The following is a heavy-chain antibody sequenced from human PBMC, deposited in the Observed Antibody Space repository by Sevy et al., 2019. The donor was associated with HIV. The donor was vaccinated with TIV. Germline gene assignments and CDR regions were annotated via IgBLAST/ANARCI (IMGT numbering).Heavy chain of an antibody. V-gene: IGHV4-34*01. CDR1: GGSFSGYY. Sequence: SETLSVTCAVYGGSFSGYYWSWIRQPPGKGLEWIGEINHSGSTNYNPSLKSRVTISVDTSKNQFSLKLSSVTAADTAVYYCASAFQGVTAAGTNNWFDPWGQGTLVTVSS. D-gene: IGHD6-13*01. CDR3: ASAFQGVTAAGTNNWFDP. J-gene: IGHJ5*02. CDR2: INHSGST.